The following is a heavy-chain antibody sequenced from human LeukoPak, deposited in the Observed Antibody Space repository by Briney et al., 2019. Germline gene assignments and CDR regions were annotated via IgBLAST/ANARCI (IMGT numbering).Heavy chain of an antibody. Sequence: ASVKLSYKASGYTFTVHYMHWIRQAPGQGLEWMGWIEPNSGGTHFAQKFQGRLTISRDTSISTAYMELSRLSSDDTAIYYCARDENWGPDYWGQGTLVTVSS. CDR3: ARDENWGPDY. CDR1: GYTFTVHY. V-gene: IGHV1-2*02. J-gene: IGHJ4*02. CDR2: IEPNSGGT. D-gene: IGHD7-27*01.